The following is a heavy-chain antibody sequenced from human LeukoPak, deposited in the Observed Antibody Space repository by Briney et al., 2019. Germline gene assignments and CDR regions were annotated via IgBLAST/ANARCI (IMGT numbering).Heavy chain of an antibody. CDR2: ISSSSSYI. Sequence: GGSLRLSCAASGFTFSSYSMNWVRQAPGKGLEWVSSISSSSSYIYYADSVKGRFTISRDNAKNSLYLQMNSLRAEDTAVYYCVGDGPGEWFGESYYYGMDVWGQGTTVTVSS. CDR3: VGDGPGEWFGESYYYGMDV. D-gene: IGHD3-10*01. J-gene: IGHJ6*02. CDR1: GFTFSSYS. V-gene: IGHV3-21*01.